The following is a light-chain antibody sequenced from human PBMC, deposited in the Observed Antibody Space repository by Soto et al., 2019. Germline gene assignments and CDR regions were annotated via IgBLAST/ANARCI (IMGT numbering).Light chain of an antibody. Sequence: EIVLTQSPSTLSLSLGERATLSCRASQSVSSSYLAWYQQKPGQAPRLLIYGASSRATGIPDRFSGSGSGTDFTLTISRLGPEDFAVYYCQQYGSSPPWTFGQGTKV. V-gene: IGKV3-20*01. J-gene: IGKJ1*01. CDR3: QQYGSSPPWT. CDR2: GAS. CDR1: QSVSSSY.